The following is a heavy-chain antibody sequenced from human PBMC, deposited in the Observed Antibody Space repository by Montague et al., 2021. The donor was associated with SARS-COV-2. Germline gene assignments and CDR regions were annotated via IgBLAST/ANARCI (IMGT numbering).Heavy chain of an antibody. D-gene: IGHD5-24*01. CDR3: AGLQGDGSLYGMDV. CDR2: IYYSWNT. J-gene: IGHJ6*02. V-gene: IGHV4-59*01. Sequence: SETLSLTCTVSGGSISSYNWSWIRQPPGKGLEFIGYIYYSWNTNYNPSLKSRVTISVDASKSQFSLRLSSVTAADAAVYHCAGLQGDGSLYGMDVWGQGTTVTVSS. CDR1: GGSISSYN.